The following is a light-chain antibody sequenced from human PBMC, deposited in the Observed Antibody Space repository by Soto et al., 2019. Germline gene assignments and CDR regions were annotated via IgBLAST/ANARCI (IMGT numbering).Light chain of an antibody. CDR3: QPRYIVPDT. Sequence: IRMTQSPSSLSASVGDKITITCRTSRRVNNYLNWYQQKPGKAPKLLIYGASSLQSGVPSRFSGGGSETEFTITIRNVQPEDFATYCCQPRYIVPDTFGHGTPVHSK. J-gene: IGKJ3*01. CDR1: RRVNNY. CDR2: GAS. V-gene: IGKV1-39*01.